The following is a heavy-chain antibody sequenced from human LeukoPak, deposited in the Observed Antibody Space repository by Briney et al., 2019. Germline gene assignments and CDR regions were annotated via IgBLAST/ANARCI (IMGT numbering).Heavy chain of an antibody. Sequence: GGSLRLSCAASGFTFSTYWMHWVRQAPGKGLVWVSRIRPEGTTTAYADSVKGRFTISRDNTKNTLFLQMNSLSAEDTAVYYCARDLDWILFDYWGQGTLVTVSS. J-gene: IGHJ4*02. D-gene: IGHD3-9*01. CDR3: ARDLDWILFDY. CDR2: IRPEGTTT. V-gene: IGHV3-74*03. CDR1: GFTFSTYW.